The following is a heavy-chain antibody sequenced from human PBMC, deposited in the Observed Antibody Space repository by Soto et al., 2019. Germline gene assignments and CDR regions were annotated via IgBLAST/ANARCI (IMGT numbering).Heavy chain of an antibody. J-gene: IGHJ4*02. V-gene: IGHV4-31*03. CDR3: ARSIDY. Sequence: QVQLQESGPGLVKPSQTLSLTCTVSGCSISSGGYYWNWIRQHPGKGLEWIGYIYYSGITYYNPSPMRRANISADTTKSPFSVKLSSVTDADTAVYYWARSIDYWGQGTLVTVSS. CDR2: IYYSGIT. CDR1: GCSISSGGYY.